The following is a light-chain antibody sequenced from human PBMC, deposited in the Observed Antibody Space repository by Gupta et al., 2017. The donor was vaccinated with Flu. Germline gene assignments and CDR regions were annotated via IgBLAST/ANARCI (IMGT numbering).Light chain of an antibody. CDR1: QDIRNY. CDR3: QRDDNLHFFT. CDR2: DAS. V-gene: IGKV1-33*01. J-gene: IGKJ3*01. Sequence: SSLSASVGDRVTITCQASQDIRNYLNWSKQKPGKAPKLLIYDASNWETGAPSRSSGSGCGTDFTFTISGRQLEDIAAYYFQRDDNLHFFTFGHGTKVEVK.